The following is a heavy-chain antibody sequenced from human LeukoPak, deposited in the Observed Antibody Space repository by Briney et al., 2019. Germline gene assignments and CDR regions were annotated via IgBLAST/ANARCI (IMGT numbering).Heavy chain of an antibody. CDR1: GGSISSYY. CDR3: ARAVGWYYFDY. V-gene: IGHV4-59*12. D-gene: IGHD6-19*01. CDR2: IYYSGST. Sequence: SETLSLTCTVSGGSISSYYWSWIRQPPGKGLERIGYIYYSGSTKYNPSLKSRVTISVDTSKNQFSLKLSSVTAADTAVYYCARAVGWYYFDYWGQGTLVTVSS. J-gene: IGHJ4*02.